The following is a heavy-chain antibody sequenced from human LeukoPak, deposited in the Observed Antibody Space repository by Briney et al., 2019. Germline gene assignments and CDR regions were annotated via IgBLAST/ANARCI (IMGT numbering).Heavy chain of an antibody. J-gene: IGHJ4*02. CDR1: GYTFTGYY. CDR2: INPNSGGT. V-gene: IGHV1-2*02. CDR3: ARVRSGSYDTPWESSLDY. D-gene: IGHD1-26*01. Sequence: GASVKVSCTASGYTFTGYYMHWVRQAPGQGLEWMGWINPNSGGTNYAQKFQGRVTMTRDTSISTAYMELSRLRSDDTAVYYCARVRSGSYDTPWESSLDYWGQGTLVTVSS.